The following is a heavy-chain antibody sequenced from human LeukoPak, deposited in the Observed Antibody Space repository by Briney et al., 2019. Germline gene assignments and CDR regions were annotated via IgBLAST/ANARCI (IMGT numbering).Heavy chain of an antibody. CDR1: GFTFSSYW. CDR3: ARDGETTMIVVVTNSFDY. V-gene: IGHV3-7*01. J-gene: IGHJ4*02. CDR2: IKQDGSEK. D-gene: IGHD3-22*01. Sequence: PGGSLRLSCAASGFTFSSYWMSWFRQAPGKGLEWEANIKQDGSEKYYVDSVKGRLTISRDNAKNSLYLQMNSLRAEDTAVYYCARDGETTMIVVVTNSFDYWGQGTLVTVSS.